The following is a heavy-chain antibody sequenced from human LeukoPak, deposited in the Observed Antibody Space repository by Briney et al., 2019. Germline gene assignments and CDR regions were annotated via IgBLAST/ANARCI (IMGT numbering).Heavy chain of an antibody. V-gene: IGHV4-59*10. D-gene: IGHD6-19*01. J-gene: IGHJ5*02. CDR1: RGSFFGYY. CDR3: ARWVSSGWGTWFDP. Sequence: SETLSLTCAVYRGSFFGYYWSWIRQPAGKGLEWIGRIYSSGSTNYNPSLKSRVTMSVDTSKNQFSLNLSSVTAADTAVYYCARWVSSGWGTWFDPWGQGTLVTVSS. CDR2: IYSSGST.